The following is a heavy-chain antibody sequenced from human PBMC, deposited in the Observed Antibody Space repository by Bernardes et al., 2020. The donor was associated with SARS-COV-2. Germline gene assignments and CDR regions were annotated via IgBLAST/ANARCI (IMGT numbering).Heavy chain of an antibody. CDR3: TRYEPTSNCRDCWFDS. CDR1: GFTFTTYT. D-gene: IGHD1-1*01. Sequence: GGSLRLSCAASGFTFTTYTMSWVRQAPGKGLEWVSSITGSSTYIYYADSVKGRFTVSRDNAKNSLSLQMNSLRAEDTAIYYCTRYEPTSNCRDCWFDSWGQGTLVTVSS. CDR2: ITGSSTYI. V-gene: IGHV3-21*01. J-gene: IGHJ5*01.